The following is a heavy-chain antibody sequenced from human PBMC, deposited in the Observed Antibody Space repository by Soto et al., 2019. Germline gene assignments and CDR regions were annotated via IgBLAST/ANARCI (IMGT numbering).Heavy chain of an antibody. V-gene: IGHV4-39*01. CDR1: GGSISSSGSSYY. J-gene: IGHJ4*02. CDR3: AGGNIVATILISLDY. Sequence: PSETLSLTCTVSGGSISSSGSSYYWGWIRLPPGKGLEWIGSVYYSGSAFYSPSLKSRVTMSVDTSTNQFSLKLSSVIAADTAVYYCAGGNIVATILISLDYWGQGTLVTVSS. D-gene: IGHD5-12*01. CDR2: VYYSGSA.